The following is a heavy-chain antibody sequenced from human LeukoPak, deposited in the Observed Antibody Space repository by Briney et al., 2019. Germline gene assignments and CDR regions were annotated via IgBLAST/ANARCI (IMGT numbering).Heavy chain of an antibody. CDR2: INHSGST. D-gene: IGHD1-26*01. Sequence: RASETLSLTCAVYGGSFSGYYWSWIRQPPGKGLEWIGEINHSGSTNYNPSLRSRVTISVDTSKNQFSLKLSSVTAADTAVYYCARRGSPIWFDPWGQGTLVTVSS. V-gene: IGHV4-34*01. CDR1: GGSFSGYY. CDR3: ARRGSPIWFDP. J-gene: IGHJ5*02.